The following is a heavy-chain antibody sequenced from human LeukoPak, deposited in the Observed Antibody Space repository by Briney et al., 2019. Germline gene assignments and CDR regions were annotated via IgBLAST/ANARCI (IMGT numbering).Heavy chain of an antibody. CDR2: IKPDGSQR. CDR3: AKDIYYDSSSYYQLGWGHYYYYGMDV. D-gene: IGHD3-22*01. V-gene: IGHV3-7*01. Sequence: GGSLRLSCAASGFRFRDYWMDWLRQAPGMGLEWVASIKPDGSQRDYVDSVKGRFTISRDNSKNTLYLQMNSLRAEDTAVYYCAKDIYYDSSSYYQLGWGHYYYYGMDVWGQGTTVTVSS. CDR1: GFRFRDYW. J-gene: IGHJ6*02.